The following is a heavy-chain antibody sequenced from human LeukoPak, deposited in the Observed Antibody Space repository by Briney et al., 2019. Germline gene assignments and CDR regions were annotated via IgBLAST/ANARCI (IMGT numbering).Heavy chain of an antibody. V-gene: IGHV3-23*01. D-gene: IGHD5-18*01. Sequence: GGSLRLSCAASGFTFSSYAMSWVRQAPGKGLEWVSAISGSGGSTYYADSVKGRFTISRDNSKNTLYLQMNSLRAEDTAVYYCAKDRIRGYSYGPGGDYFDHWGQGTLVTVSS. J-gene: IGHJ4*02. CDR2: ISGSGGST. CDR3: AKDRIRGYSYGPGGDYFDH. CDR1: GFTFSSYA.